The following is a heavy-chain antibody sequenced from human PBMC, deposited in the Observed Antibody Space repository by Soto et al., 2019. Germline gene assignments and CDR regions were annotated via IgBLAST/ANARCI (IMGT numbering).Heavy chain of an antibody. J-gene: IGHJ4*02. CDR3: VRSRSGAVADSFDY. CDR1: GFTFNRHA. D-gene: IGHD3-10*01. CDR2: ISKDGSNI. Sequence: GGSLRLSCAASGFTFNRHAIHWVRQAPGKGLEWVAVISKDGSNIYYVDSVKGRFTISRDNSKNTLYLQMNSLRDEDTAVYYCVRSRSGAVADSFDYWGQGTLVTVSS. V-gene: IGHV3-30*04.